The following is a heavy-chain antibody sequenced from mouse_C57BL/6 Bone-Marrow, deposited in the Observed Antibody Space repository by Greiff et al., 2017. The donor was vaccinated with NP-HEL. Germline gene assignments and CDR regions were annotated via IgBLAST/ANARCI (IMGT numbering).Heavy chain of an antibody. CDR3: ALFITTVVFPPYFDY. Sequence: VQLVESGAELARPGASVKLSCKASGYTFTSYGISWVKQRTGQGLEWIGEIYPRSGNTYYNEKFKGKATLTADKSSSTAYMELRSLTSEDSAVYFCALFITTVVFPPYFDYWGQGTTLTVSS. J-gene: IGHJ2*01. CDR2: IYPRSGNT. V-gene: IGHV1-81*01. CDR1: GYTFTSYG. D-gene: IGHD1-1*01.